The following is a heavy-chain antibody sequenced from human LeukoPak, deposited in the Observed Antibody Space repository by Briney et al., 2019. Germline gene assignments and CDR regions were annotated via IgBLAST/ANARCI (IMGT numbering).Heavy chain of an antibody. J-gene: IGHJ4*02. CDR2: IYGSGST. Sequence: SETLSLTCTVSGASISSWYWSWIRQSPGKGLEWIGDIYGSGSTNYNPSLKSRVSMSTDTSKNQFSLKLNSVTAADTAVYYCARQTALVGYASGLGFNYWGQGILVTVSS. V-gene: IGHV4-59*01. CDR1: GASISSWY. CDR3: ARQTALVGYASGLGFNY. D-gene: IGHD2-2*01.